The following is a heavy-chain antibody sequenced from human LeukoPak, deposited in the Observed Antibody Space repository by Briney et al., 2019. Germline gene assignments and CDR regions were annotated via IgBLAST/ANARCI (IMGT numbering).Heavy chain of an antibody. CDR3: TRDGGSFCDFDY. CDR2: INTDGRIT. D-gene: IGHD1-26*01. J-gene: IGHJ4*02. Sequence: GGSLRLSCVASGFSFRNFTIHWVRQAPGKGLEYVSVINTDGRITYYADSVKGRFTISRDNSKNTVYLQMGSLRGEDMAVYYCTRDGGSFCDFDYWGQGALVTVSS. CDR1: GFSFRNFT. V-gene: IGHV3-64*02.